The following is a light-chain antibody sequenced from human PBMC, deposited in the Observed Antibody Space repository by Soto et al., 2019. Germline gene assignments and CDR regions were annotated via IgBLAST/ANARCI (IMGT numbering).Light chain of an antibody. J-gene: IGKJ1*01. CDR1: QSVSSSY. V-gene: IGKV3-20*01. CDR3: QQYGSSPRT. CDR2: GAS. Sequence: EMVMKQSPATLSVSPGGRATLSCSASQSVSSSYLAWYQQKPGQAPRLLIYGASSRATGIPDRFSGSGSGTDFTLTISRLEPEDFAVYYCQQYGSSPRTFGQGTKVDI.